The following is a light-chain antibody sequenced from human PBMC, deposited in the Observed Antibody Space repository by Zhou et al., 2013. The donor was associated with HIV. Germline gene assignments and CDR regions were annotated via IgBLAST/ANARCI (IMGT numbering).Light chain of an antibody. CDR2: GAS. Sequence: EIVMTQSPATLSVSPGERATLSCRASQSVSSNLAWYQQKPGQTPRLLIYGASTRVTGTPSLGLVAVGLGQSSLSPSAACSLKYFAVYYCQQYNNWAGTFGQGTKVEIK. V-gene: IGKV3-15*01. CDR3: QQYNNWAGT. CDR1: QSVSSN. J-gene: IGKJ1*01.